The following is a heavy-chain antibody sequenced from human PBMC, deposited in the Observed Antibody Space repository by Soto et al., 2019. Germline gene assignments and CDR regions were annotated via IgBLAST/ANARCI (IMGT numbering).Heavy chain of an antibody. D-gene: IGHD5-12*01. CDR3: AHRLANIVATEYYFDY. CDR1: GFSLTTSGVG. V-gene: IGHV2-5*01. CDR2: IYWNDDK. Sequence: SCPTLVNPTQTLTLTCTFSGFSLTTSGVGVGWIRQPPGKALEWLALIYWNDDKRYSPSLKSRLTITKDTSKNQVVLTMTNMDPVDTATYYCAHRLANIVATEYYFDYWGQGTLVTVSS. J-gene: IGHJ4*02.